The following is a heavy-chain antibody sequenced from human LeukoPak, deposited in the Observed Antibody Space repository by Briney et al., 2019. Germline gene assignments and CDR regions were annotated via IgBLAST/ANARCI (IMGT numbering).Heavy chain of an antibody. CDR2: IHPGDSDT. CDR3: ARQFGGHYDFWSGSLDY. CDR1: GYSFTSYW. Sequence: GESLKISCKGSGYSFTSYWIGWVRQMPGKGLEWMGIIHPGDSDTRYSPSFQGQVTISADKSISTAHLQWSSLKASDTAMYYCARQFGGHYDFWSGSLDYWGQGTLVTVSS. V-gene: IGHV5-51*01. D-gene: IGHD3-3*01. J-gene: IGHJ4*02.